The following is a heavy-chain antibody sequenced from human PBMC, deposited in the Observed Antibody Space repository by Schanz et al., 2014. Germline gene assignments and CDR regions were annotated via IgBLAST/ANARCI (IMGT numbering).Heavy chain of an antibody. CDR3: TTDNGHFAFDF. CDR2: ISGSGGST. V-gene: IGHV3-23*01. J-gene: IGHJ3*01. D-gene: IGHD2-8*01. CDR1: GFTFSSYA. Sequence: EVQLLESGGGLVQPGGSLRLSCAASGFTFSSYAMSWVRQAPGKGLEWVSAISGSGGSTYYADSVKGRFTISRDNSRSTMYLQMNSLRAEDTAVYYCTTDNGHFAFDFWGQGTMVTVSS.